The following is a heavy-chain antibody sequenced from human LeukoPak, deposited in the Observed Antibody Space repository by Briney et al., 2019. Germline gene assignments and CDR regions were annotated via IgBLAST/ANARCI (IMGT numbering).Heavy chain of an antibody. Sequence: SETLSLTCTVSGGSVSSGSYYWSWIRQPPGKGLEWIGYIYYSGSTNYNPSLKSRVTISVDTSKNQFSLKLSSVTAADTAVYYCARGRGSSWYFDYWGQGTLVTVSS. CDR3: ARGRGSSWYFDY. D-gene: IGHD6-13*01. V-gene: IGHV4-61*01. J-gene: IGHJ4*02. CDR2: IYYSGST. CDR1: GGSVSSGSYY.